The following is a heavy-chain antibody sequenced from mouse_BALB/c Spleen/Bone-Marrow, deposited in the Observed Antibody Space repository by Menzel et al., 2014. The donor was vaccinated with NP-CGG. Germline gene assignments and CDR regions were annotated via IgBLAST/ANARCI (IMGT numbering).Heavy chain of an antibody. J-gene: IGHJ2*01. CDR2: IDPYNGGT. CDR1: GYAFTSYN. V-gene: IGHV1S135*01. CDR3: ARSRDVGYFDY. D-gene: IGHD3-3*01. Sequence: VQLKQSGPELVKPGAPVKVSCKASGYAFTSYNMFWVKQSHGKSLEWIGYIDPYNGGTSYNQKFKGKATLTVDKSSSTAYMHLSSLTSEDSAVYYCARSRDVGYFDYWGQGTTLTVSS.